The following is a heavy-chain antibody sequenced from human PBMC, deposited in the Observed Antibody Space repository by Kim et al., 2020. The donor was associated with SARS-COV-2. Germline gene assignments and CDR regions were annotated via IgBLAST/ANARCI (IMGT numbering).Heavy chain of an antibody. CDR2: ISSSSSTI. J-gene: IGHJ6*02. Sequence: GGSLRLSCAASGFTFSSYSMNWVRQAPGKGLEWVSYISSSSSTIYYADSVKGRFTISRDNAKNSLYLQMNSLRDEDTAVYYCARDPSIAAALYYYYYGMDVWGQGTTVSVSS. CDR1: GFTFSSYS. V-gene: IGHV3-48*02. D-gene: IGHD6-13*01. CDR3: ARDPSIAAALYYYYYGMDV.